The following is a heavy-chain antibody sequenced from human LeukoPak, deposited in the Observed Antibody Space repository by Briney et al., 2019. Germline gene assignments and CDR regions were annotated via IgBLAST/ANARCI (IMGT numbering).Heavy chain of an antibody. CDR1: GFSFTNNY. V-gene: IGHV3-21*01. Sequence: GGSLRLSCAVSGFSFTNNYMSWVRQAPGKGLEWVSSISSSSSYIYYADSVKGRFTIPRDNAKNSLYLQMNSLRAEDTAVYYCARVVRGEFDYWGQGTLVTVSS. J-gene: IGHJ4*02. CDR2: ISSSSSYI. CDR3: ARVVRGEFDY. D-gene: IGHD3-10*01.